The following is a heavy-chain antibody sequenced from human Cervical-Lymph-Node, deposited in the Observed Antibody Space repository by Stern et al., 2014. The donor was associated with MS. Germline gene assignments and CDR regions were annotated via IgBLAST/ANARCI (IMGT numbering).Heavy chain of an antibody. CDR3: ARDRRHYDTSGGYYFDS. J-gene: IGHJ4*02. V-gene: IGHV1-69*01. Sequence: QVQLVESGAEVKKPGSSVTVSCTASGGSFSSYAINLVRLGPGQGPELMGGIIPIVGTANYAQKFQGRVTITADESTSTAYMELSSLRSEDTAVYYCARDRRHYDTSGGYYFDSWGQGTLVTVSS. CDR1: GGSFSSYA. D-gene: IGHD3-22*01. CDR2: IIPIVGTA.